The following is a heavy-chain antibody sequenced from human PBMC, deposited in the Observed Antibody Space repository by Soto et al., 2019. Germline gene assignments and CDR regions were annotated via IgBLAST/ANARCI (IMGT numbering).Heavy chain of an antibody. D-gene: IGHD4-17*01. V-gene: IGHV4-34*01. CDR3: ARQMTTVTPIDY. Sequence: SETLSLTCAVYGGSLSGYYWSWIRQPPGKGLEWIGEINHSGSTNYNPSLKSRVTISVDTSKNQFSLKLSSVTAADTAVYYCARQMTTVTPIDYWGQGTLVTVSS. CDR1: GGSLSGYY. CDR2: INHSGST. J-gene: IGHJ4*02.